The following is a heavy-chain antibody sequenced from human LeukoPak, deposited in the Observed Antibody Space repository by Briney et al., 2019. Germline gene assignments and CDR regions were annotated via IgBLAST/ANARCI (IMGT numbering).Heavy chain of an antibody. CDR2: IKQDGSEK. Sequence: GGSLRLSCAASGSTFSSYWMSWVRQAPGKGLEWVANIKQDGSEKYYVDSVKGRFTISRDNAQNSLYLQMNSLRAEDTAAYYCARRPGSWFDPWGQGTLVTVSS. D-gene: IGHD1-26*01. V-gene: IGHV3-7*03. CDR1: GSTFSSYW. CDR3: ARRPGSWFDP. J-gene: IGHJ5*02.